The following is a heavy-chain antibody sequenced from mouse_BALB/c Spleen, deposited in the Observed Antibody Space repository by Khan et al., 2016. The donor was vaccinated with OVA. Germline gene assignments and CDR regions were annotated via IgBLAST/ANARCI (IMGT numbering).Heavy chain of an antibody. V-gene: IGHV1S132*01. D-gene: IGHD1-1*01. Sequence: VQLQQSGAELVRPGASVKLSCKTSGYIFTSYWIHWVKQRSGQGLEWIARIYPGTGSTYYNEKFKDTATLTADKSSSTAYMQLSSLKSEDSACYFLARNRYGSTCTMDYWGQGTSVTVSS. CDR3: ARNRYGSTCTMDY. CDR2: IYPGTGST. J-gene: IGHJ4*01. CDR1: GYIFTSYW.